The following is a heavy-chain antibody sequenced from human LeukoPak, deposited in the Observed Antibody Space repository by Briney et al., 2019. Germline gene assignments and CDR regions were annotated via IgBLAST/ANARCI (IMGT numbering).Heavy chain of an antibody. CDR1: GFTFSDYY. Sequence: GGSLRLSCAASGFTFSDYYMSWIPPAPGKGLKWVSYISSSVSTIYYADSVKGRFTISRDNAKNSLYLQMNSLRAEDTAVYYCARGTATLAPLNYWGQGTLVTVSS. CDR2: ISSSVSTI. D-gene: IGHD2-15*01. CDR3: ARGTATLAPLNY. V-gene: IGHV3-11*01. J-gene: IGHJ4*02.